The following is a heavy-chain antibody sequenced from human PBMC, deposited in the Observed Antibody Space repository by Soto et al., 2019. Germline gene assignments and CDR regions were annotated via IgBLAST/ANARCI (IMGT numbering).Heavy chain of an antibody. Sequence: EVQLVESGGGLAQPGRSLRLSCAASGFIFDEYAMHWVRQAPGKGLEWVSSISWNSGNIGYSDSVKGRFTVSRDNAKNSLYLPMNIVRGEDTALYYCAKGASTTVFAFNDYWGQGTLVTVSS. J-gene: IGHJ4*02. D-gene: IGHD4-17*01. CDR1: GFIFDEYA. CDR3: AKGASTTVFAFNDY. V-gene: IGHV3-9*01. CDR2: ISWNSGNI.